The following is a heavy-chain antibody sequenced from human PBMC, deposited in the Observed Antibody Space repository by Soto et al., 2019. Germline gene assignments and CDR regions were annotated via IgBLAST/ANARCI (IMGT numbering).Heavy chain of an antibody. J-gene: IGHJ4*02. CDR2: INHSGST. CDR1: GGSFSGYY. V-gene: IGHV4-34*01. D-gene: IGHD3-22*01. CDR3: ARVVVTYDSSGYYRRNYFDY. Sequence: SETLSLTCAVYGGSFSGYYWSWIRQPPGKGLEWIGEINHSGSTNYNPSLKSRVTISVDTSKNQFSLKLSSVTAADTAVYYCARVVVTYDSSGYYRRNYFDYWGQGTLVTVSS.